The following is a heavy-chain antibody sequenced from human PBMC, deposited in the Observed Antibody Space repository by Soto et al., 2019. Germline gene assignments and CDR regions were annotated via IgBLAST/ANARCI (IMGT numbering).Heavy chain of an antibody. CDR1: GFSVSTRGVG. J-gene: IGHJ4*02. CDR2: IYWDDDK. Sequence: QITLRESGPTLVKPTQTLTLTCTFSGFSVSTRGVGVGWIRQPPGKALEWLAIIYWDDDKRYRPSLKSRLTITKDTTKNQVVLSMTNVDPVDTATYYCAHRNYAGKSDFDYRGQGIRVTVSS. V-gene: IGHV2-5*02. CDR3: AHRNYAGKSDFDY. D-gene: IGHD6-13*01.